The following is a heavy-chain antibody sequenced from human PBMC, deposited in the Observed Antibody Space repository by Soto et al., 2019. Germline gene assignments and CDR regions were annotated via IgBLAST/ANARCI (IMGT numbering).Heavy chain of an antibody. CDR3: ARGGILWFGELSSYYYYGMDV. Sequence: QVQLVESGGGVVQPGRSLRLSCAASGFTFSSYGMHWVRQAPGKGLEWVAVIWYDGSNKYYADSVKGRFTISRDNSKNTLYLQMNSLRAEDTAVYYCARGGILWFGELSSYYYYGMDVWGQGPTVTVSS. J-gene: IGHJ6*02. D-gene: IGHD3-10*01. CDR2: IWYDGSNK. V-gene: IGHV3-33*01. CDR1: GFTFSSYG.